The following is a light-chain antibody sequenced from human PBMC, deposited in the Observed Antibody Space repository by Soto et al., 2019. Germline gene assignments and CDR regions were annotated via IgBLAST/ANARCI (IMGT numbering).Light chain of an antibody. V-gene: IGKV1-39*01. CDR2: ATS. CDR3: IQSLTSPLT. J-gene: IGKJ4*01. Sequence: DIQMTQSPSSLSASVGDRVTITCRASQSITIYLNWYQQKPRKAPKLLIFATSSLQSGIPSRFSRSGSGTDFTLTNSSLQPEGLATYACIQSLTSPLTLGGGTMVEIK. CDR1: QSITIY.